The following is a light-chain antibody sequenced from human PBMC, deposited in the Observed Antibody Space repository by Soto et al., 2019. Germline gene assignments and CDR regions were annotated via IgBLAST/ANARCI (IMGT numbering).Light chain of an antibody. CDR1: SSDVGGYNY. J-gene: IGLJ2*01. CDR3: SSFAGGGNPVL. V-gene: IGLV2-8*01. CDR2: EVT. Sequence: QSALTQPPSASGSLGQSVTISCTGTSSDVGGYNYVSWHQQHPGKAPKVMIYEVTQRPPGVPDRFSGSKSGNTASLTVSGLQAEGEADYYCSSFAGGGNPVLLGGGTKLTVL.